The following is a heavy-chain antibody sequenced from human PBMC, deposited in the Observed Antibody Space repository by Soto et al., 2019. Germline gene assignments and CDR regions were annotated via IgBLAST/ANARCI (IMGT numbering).Heavy chain of an antibody. CDR2: ISSSGGST. Sequence: PGGSLRLSCAASGFTFSSYAMSWVRQAPGKGLEWVSGISSSGGSTYYADSVKGRFTISRDNSKNTLFLRMNRPRVEDTAVYYCMRPAPRGRHYFYFGMDVWGQGTTVTASS. CDR3: MRPAPRGRHYFYFGMDV. D-gene: IGHD3-10*01. V-gene: IGHV3-23*01. J-gene: IGHJ6*02. CDR1: GFTFSSYA.